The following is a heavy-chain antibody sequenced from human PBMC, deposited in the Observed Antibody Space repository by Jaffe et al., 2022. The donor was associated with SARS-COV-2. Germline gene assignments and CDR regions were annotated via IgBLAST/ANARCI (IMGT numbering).Heavy chain of an antibody. J-gene: IGHJ3*02. CDR1: GFTFDDYA. Sequence: EVQLVESGGGLVQPGRSLRLSCAASGFTFDDYAMHWVRQAPGKGLEWVSGISWNSGSIGYADSVKGRFTISRDNAKNSLYLQMNSLRAEDTALYYCAKDLDYGTMATGDAFDIWGQGTMVTVSS. D-gene: IGHD3-10*01. V-gene: IGHV3-9*01. CDR3: AKDLDYGTMATGDAFDI. CDR2: ISWNSGSI.